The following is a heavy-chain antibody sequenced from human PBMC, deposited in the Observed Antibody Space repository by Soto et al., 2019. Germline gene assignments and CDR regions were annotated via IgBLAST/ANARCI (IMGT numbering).Heavy chain of an antibody. V-gene: IGHV1-69*13. CDR3: ARGVPISSCTGDYYYGMDV. Sequence: ASVKVSCKASGGTFSSYAISWVRQAPGQGLEWMGGIIPIFGTANYAQKFQGRVTITADESTSTAYMELSSLRSEDPAVYYCARGVPISSCTGDYYYGMDVWGQGSTVTVSS. CDR1: GGTFSSYA. D-gene: IGHD6-6*01. CDR2: IIPIFGTA. J-gene: IGHJ6*02.